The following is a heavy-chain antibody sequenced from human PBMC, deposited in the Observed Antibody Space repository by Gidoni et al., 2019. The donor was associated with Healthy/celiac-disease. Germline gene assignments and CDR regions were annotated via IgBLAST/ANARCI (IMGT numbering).Heavy chain of an antibody. CDR2: ISYSGST. V-gene: IGHV4-39*01. Sequence: QLQLQESRPGLVKSPETLSLPCTVSGRSISTSSYYWGWFRHPPGKGMEWIGSISYSGSTYYNPSLKSRVTISVDTSKNQFSLKLSSVTAADTAVYYCASQRTMDIVVVVAAPFDYWGQGTLVTVSS. D-gene: IGHD2-15*01. J-gene: IGHJ4*02. CDR3: ASQRTMDIVVVVAAPFDY. CDR1: GRSISTSSYY.